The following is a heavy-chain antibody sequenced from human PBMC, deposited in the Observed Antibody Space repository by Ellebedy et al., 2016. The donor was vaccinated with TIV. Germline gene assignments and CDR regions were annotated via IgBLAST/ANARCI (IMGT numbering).Heavy chain of an antibody. CDR1: GFTFSGFG. Sequence: GESLKISCAASGFTFSGFGIHWVRQSPGKGLEWVSSIRSTGSDKYYAESVKGRFTISRDNAQNTLFMQMNSLRVEDTAVYYCARGWSTPDSWGQGTLVIVSS. D-gene: IGHD2-15*01. CDR3: ARGWSTPDS. V-gene: IGHV3-21*06. J-gene: IGHJ4*02. CDR2: IRSTGSDK.